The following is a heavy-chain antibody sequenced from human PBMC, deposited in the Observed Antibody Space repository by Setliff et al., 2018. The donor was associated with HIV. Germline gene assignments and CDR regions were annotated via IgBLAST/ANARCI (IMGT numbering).Heavy chain of an antibody. Sequence: PSETLSLTCAVYGGSFSGYSWNWIRQPPGKGLEWIGSLRPSGNTYYNPSLKSRVTISVDTSKNQFSLNLASATAADTAVYYCARAAYSGTYLWEPASDLWGPGTLVTVSS. V-gene: IGHV4-34*01. CDR3: ARAAYSGTYLWEPASDL. J-gene: IGHJ2*01. D-gene: IGHD1-26*01. CDR1: GGSFSGYS. CDR2: LRPSGNT.